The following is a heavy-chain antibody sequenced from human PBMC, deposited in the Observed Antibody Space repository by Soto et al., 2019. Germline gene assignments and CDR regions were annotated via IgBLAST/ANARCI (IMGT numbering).Heavy chain of an antibody. D-gene: IGHD2-15*01. J-gene: IGHJ4*02. CDR1: GYTFTSYY. V-gene: IGHV1-46*01. CDR3: ARHISIVTGYVKCQYYFDY. CDR2: INPSGGST. Sequence: ASVKVSCKASGYTFTSYYMHWVRQAPGQGLEWMGIINPSGGSTSYAQKFQGRVTMTRDTSTSTVYMELSSLRSEDTAVYYCARHISIVTGYVKCQYYFDYWGQGTLVTVSS.